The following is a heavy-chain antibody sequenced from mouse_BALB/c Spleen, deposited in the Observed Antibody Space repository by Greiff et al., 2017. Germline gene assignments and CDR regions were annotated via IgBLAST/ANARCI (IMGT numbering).Heavy chain of an antibody. CDR3: ARAYYRSHFDY. V-gene: IGHV2-4-1*01. J-gene: IGHJ2*01. D-gene: IGHD2-14*01. CDR2: IWSGGST. CDR1: GFSLTSYG. Sequence: QVQLKQSGPGLVQPSQSLSITCTVSGFSLTSYGVHWVRQSPGKGLEWLGVIWSGGSTDYNAAFISRLSISKDNSKSHVFFKMNSLQADDAAIYCGARAYYRSHFDYWGQGTTLTVSS.